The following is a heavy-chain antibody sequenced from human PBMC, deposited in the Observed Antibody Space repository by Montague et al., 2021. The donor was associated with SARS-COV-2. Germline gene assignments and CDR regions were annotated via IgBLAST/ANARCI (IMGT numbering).Heavy chain of an antibody. V-gene: IGHV4-34*01. CDR1: GTSFSGYY. CDR3: ARLRDGVVPSPILGVGPYYSYYCMDV. Sequence: SETLSLTCAVHGTSFSGYYWNWIRQPPGKGLEWIGEINHGGSTKYSPSLKSRLTISADTSKSQFSLKLTSVAAADTAVYYCARLRDGVVPSPILGVGPYYSYYCMDVWGRGTTVTVSS. J-gene: IGHJ6*03. CDR2: INHGGST. D-gene: IGHD3-10*01.